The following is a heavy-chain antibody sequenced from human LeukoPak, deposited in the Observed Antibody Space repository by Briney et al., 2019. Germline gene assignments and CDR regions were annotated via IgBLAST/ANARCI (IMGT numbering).Heavy chain of an antibody. CDR1: GFTFSSYA. CDR2: ISGSGGST. V-gene: IGHV3-23*01. D-gene: IGHD6-19*01. CDR3: AKGTIAVAGTDLDY. J-gene: IGHJ4*02. Sequence: GRSLRLSCAASGFTFSSYAMSWVRQAPGKGLEWVSAISGSGGSTYYADSVKGRFTISRDNSKNTLYLQMNSLRAEDTAVYYCAKGTIAVAGTDLDYWGQGTLVTVSS.